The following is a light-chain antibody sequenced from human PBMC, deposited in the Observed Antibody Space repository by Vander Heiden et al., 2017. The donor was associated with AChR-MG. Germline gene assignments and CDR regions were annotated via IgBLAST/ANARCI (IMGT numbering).Light chain of an antibody. CDR2: EVS. V-gene: IGLV2-8*01. J-gene: IGLJ2*01. CDR3: SSYAGSKNFV. Sequence: QSALTQPPSASGSPGQSVTISCTGTSSDVGGYNYVSWYQQHPGKAPKLMRYEVSKRPSGVPDRFAGSKSGNTASLTVSGLQAEDEAYYDCSSYAGSKNFVFGGGTKLTVL. CDR1: SSDVGGYNY.